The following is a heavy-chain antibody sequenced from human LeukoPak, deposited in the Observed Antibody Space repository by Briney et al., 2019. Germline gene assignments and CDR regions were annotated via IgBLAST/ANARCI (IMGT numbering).Heavy chain of an antibody. CDR1: GGSISSGGYY. CDR3: AGALYDISPYGTDV. D-gene: IGHD3-9*01. J-gene: IGHJ6*02. CDR2: IHYSGST. Sequence: SQTLSLTCTVSGGSISSGGYYWTWIRQHPGKGLEWIGYIHYSGSTYYNPSLKSRVTISVDTSQNQFSLNLRSVTAADTAVYYCAGALYDISPYGTDVWGQGTTVTVSS. V-gene: IGHV4-31*03.